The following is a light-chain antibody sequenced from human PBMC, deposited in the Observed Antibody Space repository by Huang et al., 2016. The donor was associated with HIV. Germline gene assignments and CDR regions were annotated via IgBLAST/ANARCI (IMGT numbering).Light chain of an antibody. J-gene: IGKJ4*01. V-gene: IGKV1-5*03. CDR3: QQYNSYPLT. CDR2: KAS. CDR1: QSISSW. Sequence: DIQMTQSPSTLSASVGDRVTITCRANQSISSWLAWYQQKPGKAPKLLIYKASNLESEVPSRLSGSGSGTEFTLTISSLKPDDFATCYCQQYNSYPLTFGGGTKVQIK.